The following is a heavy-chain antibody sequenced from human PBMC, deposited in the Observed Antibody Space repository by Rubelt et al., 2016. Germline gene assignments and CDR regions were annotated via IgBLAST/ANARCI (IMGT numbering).Heavy chain of an antibody. CDR2: IYYSGST. D-gene: IGHD3/OR15-3a*01. V-gene: IGHV4-39*07. CDR3: ARRPSNYGFYYYYMDV. Sequence: QLQLQESGPGLVKPSETLSLTCTVSGGSISSSSYYWGWIRQPPGKGLEWIGSIYYSGSTYYNPSLKSRVTISVDTSKNQVSRKLSPVTAADTAVYYCARRPSNYGFYYYYMDVWGKGTTVTVSS. J-gene: IGHJ6*03. CDR1: GGSISSSSYY.